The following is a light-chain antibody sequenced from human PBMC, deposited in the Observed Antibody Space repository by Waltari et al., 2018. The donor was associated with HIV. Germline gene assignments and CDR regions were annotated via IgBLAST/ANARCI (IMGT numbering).Light chain of an antibody. Sequence: EIVMTQSPATLSVSPGERVTPSCTATQNVITNLAWYPQKHGQAPRLLGYGASTRAAGIPPRFSGGGSGTEFTLTIGSLQSEDFTFYYCQQYNKWPRTFGQGTKVEVK. CDR2: GAS. J-gene: IGKJ1*01. CDR3: QQYNKWPRT. CDR1: QNVITN. V-gene: IGKV3-15*01.